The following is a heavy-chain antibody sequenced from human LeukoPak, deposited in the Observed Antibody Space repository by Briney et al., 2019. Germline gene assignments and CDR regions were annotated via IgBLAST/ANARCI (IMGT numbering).Heavy chain of an antibody. Sequence: ASVKVSCKASGYTFTGYYMHWVRQAPGQGLEWMGWINPNSGGTNYAQKFQGRVTMTRDTSVRTVYVELSRLSSDDTAIYYCARTGDYYSGMYHFDSWGQGTLVTVSS. J-gene: IGHJ4*02. CDR2: INPNSGGT. D-gene: IGHD2-21*01. CDR1: GYTFTGYY. CDR3: ARTGDYYSGMYHFDS. V-gene: IGHV1-2*02.